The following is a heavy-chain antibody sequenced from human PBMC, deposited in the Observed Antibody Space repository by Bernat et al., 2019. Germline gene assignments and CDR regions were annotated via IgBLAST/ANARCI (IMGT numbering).Heavy chain of an antibody. Sequence: QVQLVQSGAEVKKPGASVKVSCKASGYTFTSYAMHWVRQAPGQRLEWMGWINAGNGNTKYSQKFQGRVTITRDTSASTAYMELSSLRSEDTAVYYCARWGRTTVTTMVRFAFDIWGQGTMVTVSS. J-gene: IGHJ3*02. V-gene: IGHV1-3*01. CDR1: GYTFTSYA. D-gene: IGHD4-17*01. CDR3: ARWGRTTVTTMVRFAFDI. CDR2: INAGNGNT.